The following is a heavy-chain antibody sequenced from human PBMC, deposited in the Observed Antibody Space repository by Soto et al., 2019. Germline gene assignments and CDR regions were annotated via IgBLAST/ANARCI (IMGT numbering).Heavy chain of an antibody. D-gene: IGHD1-26*01. CDR3: SGGVGHAF. V-gene: IGHV3-7*04. Sequence: EVHLVESGGGLVQTGGSLRLSCAIFESTVSRDWMNWVRQAPGKGLEWVAHINQDGSEKYYVDSVKGRLTISRDNAKKSLYLQMNSLRPADTAMYSCSGGVGHAFWGQGALVTVSS. CDR1: ESTVSRDW. CDR2: INQDGSEK. J-gene: IGHJ4*02.